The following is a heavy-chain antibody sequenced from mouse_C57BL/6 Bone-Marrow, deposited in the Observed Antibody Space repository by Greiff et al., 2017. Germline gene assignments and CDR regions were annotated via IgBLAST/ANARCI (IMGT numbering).Heavy chain of an antibody. D-gene: IGHD1-1*01. CDR1: GYTITSYD. J-gene: IGHJ1*03. Sequence: QVQLQQSGPELVKPGASVKLSCKASGYTITSYDINWVKQRPGQGLEWIGWIYPRDGSTKYNEKLKGKATLTVDTSSSTAYMELHSLTSEDSAVYFCARLEFAGSSGDWYFDVWGTGTTVTVSS. V-gene: IGHV1-85*01. CDR2: IYPRDGST. CDR3: ARLEFAGSSGDWYFDV.